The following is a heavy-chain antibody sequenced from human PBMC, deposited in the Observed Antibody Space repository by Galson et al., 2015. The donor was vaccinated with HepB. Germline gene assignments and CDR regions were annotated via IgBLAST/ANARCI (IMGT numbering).Heavy chain of an antibody. D-gene: IGHD2-15*01. J-gene: IGHJ4*02. CDR2: ISSSSSYT. V-gene: IGHV3-11*05. CDR1: GFTFSDYY. Sequence: SLRLSCAASGFTFSDYYMSWIRQAPGKGLEWVSYISSSSSYTNYADSVKGRFTISRDNAKNSLYLQMNSLRAEDAAVYYCARDPSGRGVDYWGQGTLVTVSS. CDR3: ARDPSGRGVDY.